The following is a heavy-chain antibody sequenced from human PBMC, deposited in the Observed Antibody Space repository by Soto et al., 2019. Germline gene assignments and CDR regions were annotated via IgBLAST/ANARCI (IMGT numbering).Heavy chain of an antibody. V-gene: IGHV3-23*01. CDR1: GFTFSSYA. J-gene: IGHJ4*02. CDR2: ISGSGGST. CDR3: VKRKDHPGY. Sequence: GGSLRLSCAASGFTFSSYAMSWVRQAPGKGPEWVSAISGSGGSTYYADSVKGRFTISRDNSENTLYLQMNSLRAEDTAVYYCVKRKDHPGYWGQGTLVTVSS.